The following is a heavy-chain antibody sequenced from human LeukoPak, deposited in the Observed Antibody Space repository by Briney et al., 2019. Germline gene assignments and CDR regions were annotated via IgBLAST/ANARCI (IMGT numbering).Heavy chain of an antibody. J-gene: IGHJ3*02. Sequence: GGSLRLSCAASGFTFSSYSMNWVRQAPGKGLEWVSSISSSSSYIYYADSVKGRFTISRDNAKNSLYLQMNSLRAEDTAVYYCARDSGRYAFDIWGXXTMVPVSS. CDR2: ISSSSSYI. D-gene: IGHD1-26*01. CDR3: ARDSGRYAFDI. V-gene: IGHV3-21*01. CDR1: GFTFSSYS.